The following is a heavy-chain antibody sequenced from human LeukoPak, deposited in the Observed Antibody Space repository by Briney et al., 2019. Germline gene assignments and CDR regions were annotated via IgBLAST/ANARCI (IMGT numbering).Heavy chain of an antibody. V-gene: IGHV4-34*01. Sequence: PSETLSLTCAVYGGSFSGYYWSWIRQPPGKGLEWIGEINHSGSTNYNPSLKSRVTISVDTSKNQFSLKLSSVTAADTAVYYCAGGRTSYFDYWGQGTLVTVSS. CDR2: INHSGST. J-gene: IGHJ4*02. CDR1: GGSFSGYY. CDR3: AGGRTSYFDY.